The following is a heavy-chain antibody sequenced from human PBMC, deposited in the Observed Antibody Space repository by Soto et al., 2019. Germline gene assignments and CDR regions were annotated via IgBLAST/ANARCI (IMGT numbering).Heavy chain of an antibody. CDR2: IGTAGDT. CDR1: GFTFSSYD. D-gene: IGHD1-1*01. V-gene: IGHV3-13*01. J-gene: IGHJ6*02. Sequence: GGSLRLSCAASGFTFSSYDMHWVRQATGKGLEWVSAIGTAGDTYYPGSVKGRFTISRENVKNSLYLQMNSLRAEDTAVYYCARAGTWYYYYGMDVWGQGTTVTVSS. CDR3: ARAGTWYYYYGMDV.